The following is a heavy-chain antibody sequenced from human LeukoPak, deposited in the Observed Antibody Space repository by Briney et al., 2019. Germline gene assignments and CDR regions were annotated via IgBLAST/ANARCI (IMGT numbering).Heavy chain of an antibody. J-gene: IGHJ6*02. V-gene: IGHV1-18*01. D-gene: IGHD3-10*01. Sequence: EASVKVSCKASGYTFTSYGISWVRQAPGQGLEWMGWISAYNGNTNYAQKLQGRVTMTTDTSTSTAYMELSSLRSEDTAVYYCASRSGIYGSGSYDGMDVWGQGTTVTVSS. CDR2: ISAYNGNT. CDR3: ASRSGIYGSGSYDGMDV. CDR1: GYTFTSYG.